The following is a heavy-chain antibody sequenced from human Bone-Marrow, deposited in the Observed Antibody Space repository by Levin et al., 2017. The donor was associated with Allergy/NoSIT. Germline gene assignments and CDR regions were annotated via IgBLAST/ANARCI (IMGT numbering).Heavy chain of an antibody. CDR3: ARGTWIQLYFDY. J-gene: IGHJ4*02. V-gene: IGHV4-30-4*01. CDR1: GGSISSGDYY. CDR2: IYYSGST. Sequence: SQTLSLTCTVSGGSISSGDYYWSWIRQPPGKGLEWIGYIYYSGSTYYNPSLKSRVTISVDTSKNQFSLKLSSVTAADTAVYYCARGTWIQLYFDYWGQGTLVTVSS. D-gene: IGHD5-18*01.